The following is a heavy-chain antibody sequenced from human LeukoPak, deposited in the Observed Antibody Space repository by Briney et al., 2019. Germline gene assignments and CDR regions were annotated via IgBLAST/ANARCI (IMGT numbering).Heavy chain of an antibody. D-gene: IGHD1-26*01. CDR3: ARTYSGSAIDY. V-gene: IGHV4-59*01. CDR1: GGSISGYY. CDR2: IYNSGST. J-gene: IGHJ4*02. Sequence: PSETLSLTCTVSGGSISGYYWSWIRQPPEKGLEWIGYIYNSGSTNYNPSLKSRVTISVDSSKNQFSVKLRSVTAADTAVYYCARTYSGSAIDYWGQGTLVTASS.